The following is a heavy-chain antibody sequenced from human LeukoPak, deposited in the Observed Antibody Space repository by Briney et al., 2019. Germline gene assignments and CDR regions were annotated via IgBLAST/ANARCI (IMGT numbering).Heavy chain of an antibody. J-gene: IGHJ4*02. V-gene: IGHV4-34*01. Sequence: SETLSLTCAVYGGSFSGYYWSWIRQPPGKGLEWIGEINHSGSTNYNPSLKSRVTISVDTSKNQFSLKLSSVTAADTALYYCATSKQLWLLGYFDYWGQGTLVTVSS. CDR1: GGSFSGYY. CDR3: ATSKQLWLLGYFDY. CDR2: INHSGST. D-gene: IGHD5-18*01.